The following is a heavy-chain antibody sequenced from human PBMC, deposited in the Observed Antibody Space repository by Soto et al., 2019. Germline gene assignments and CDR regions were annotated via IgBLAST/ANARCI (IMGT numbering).Heavy chain of an antibody. V-gene: IGHV2-26*01. CDR2: IFSNDEQ. J-gene: IGHJ4*02. Sequence: QVTVKESGPVLVKPTETLTLTCTVSGFPLSNARMGVSWIRQPPGKALEWLAHIFSNDEQSYNTSLKSRTTISQDTSKSQVVLTITNMDPVDTATYYCARIGAAADGIDYWVQGTLLTVSS. D-gene: IGHD6-13*01. CDR1: GFPLSNARMG. CDR3: ARIGAAADGIDY.